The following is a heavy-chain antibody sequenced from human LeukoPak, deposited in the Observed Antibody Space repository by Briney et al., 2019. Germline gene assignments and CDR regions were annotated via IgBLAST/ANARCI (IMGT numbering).Heavy chain of an antibody. J-gene: IGHJ1*01. CDR1: GGSISRYY. CDR2: IHYSGNT. CDR3: ACYSGGWYHYFQH. V-gene: IGHV4-59*01. Sequence: TSETLSLTCNVSGGSISRYYWSWIRQPPGKGLEWIGYIHYSGNTNYNPSLKSRVIISVDMSKNQISLKLSSVTAADTAVYYCACYSGGWYHYFQHWGQGALVTVSS. D-gene: IGHD6-19*01.